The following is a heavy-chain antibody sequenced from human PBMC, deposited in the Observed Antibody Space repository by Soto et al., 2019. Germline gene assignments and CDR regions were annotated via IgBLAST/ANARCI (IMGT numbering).Heavy chain of an antibody. Sequence: SETLSLTCTVSGGSISSSSYYWGWIRQPPGKGLERIGSIYYSGSTYYNPSLKSRVTISVDTSKNQFSLKLSSVTAADTAVYYCARRCASHYYYMDVWGKGTTVTVSS. J-gene: IGHJ6*03. D-gene: IGHD6-6*01. CDR2: IYYSGST. V-gene: IGHV4-39*01. CDR3: ARRCASHYYYMDV. CDR1: GGSISSSSYY.